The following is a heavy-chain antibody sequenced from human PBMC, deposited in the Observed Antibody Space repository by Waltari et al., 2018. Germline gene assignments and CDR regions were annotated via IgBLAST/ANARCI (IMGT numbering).Heavy chain of an antibody. Sequence: QLQLQESGSGLVKPSQTLSLTCAVSGGSISSGGYSWSWIRQPPGKGLEWIGYIYHSGSTYYNPSLKGRVTISVDRSKNQFSLRLSSVTAADTAVYYCARGRHSQAGAWFDPWGQGTLVTVSS. J-gene: IGHJ5*02. CDR1: GGSISSGGYS. CDR2: IYHSGST. CDR3: ARGRHSQAGAWFDP. D-gene: IGHD6-19*01. V-gene: IGHV4-30-2*01.